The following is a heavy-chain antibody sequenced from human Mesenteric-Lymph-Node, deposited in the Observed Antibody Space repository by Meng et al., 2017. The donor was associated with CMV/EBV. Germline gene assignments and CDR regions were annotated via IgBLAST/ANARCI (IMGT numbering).Heavy chain of an antibody. CDR1: GVPVRSSY. J-gene: IGHJ4*02. V-gene: IGHV3-53*05. Sequence: GESLKISCAVSGVPVRSSYMTWVRQAPGKGLEWVSLTYSDGRTYYADSVKGRFTISRDNSKNTLYLQMNSLRAEDMALYYCAKDSEQWLVTSGYFDYWGQGTLVTVSS. D-gene: IGHD6-19*01. CDR2: TYSDGRT. CDR3: AKDSEQWLVTSGYFDY.